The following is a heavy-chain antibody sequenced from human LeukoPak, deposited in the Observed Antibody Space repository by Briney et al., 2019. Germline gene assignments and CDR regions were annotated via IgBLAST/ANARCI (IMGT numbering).Heavy chain of an antibody. CDR2: ISGSGGST. CDR1: GFTFSSYA. V-gene: IGHV3-23*01. CDR3: ARDAYGDYDAYYYGMDV. Sequence: GGSLRLSCAASGFTFSSYAMSWVRQAPGKGLEWVSAISGSGGSTYYADSVKGRFTISRDNSKNTLYLQMNSLRAEDTAVYYCARDAYGDYDAYYYGMDVWGQGTTVTVSS. J-gene: IGHJ6*02. D-gene: IGHD4-17*01.